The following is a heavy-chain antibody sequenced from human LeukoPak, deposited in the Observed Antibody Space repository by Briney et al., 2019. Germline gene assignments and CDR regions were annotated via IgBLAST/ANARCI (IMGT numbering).Heavy chain of an antibody. CDR2: INHSGST. D-gene: IGHD3-3*01. Sequence: PSETLSLTCAVYGGSFSGYYWSWIRQPPGKGLEWIGEINHSGSTNYNPSLKSRVTISVDTSKNQFSLKLSSVTAADTAVYYCASFGVVLFDYWGQGTLVTVSS. CDR3: ASFGVVLFDY. J-gene: IGHJ4*02. CDR1: GGSFSGYY. V-gene: IGHV4-34*01.